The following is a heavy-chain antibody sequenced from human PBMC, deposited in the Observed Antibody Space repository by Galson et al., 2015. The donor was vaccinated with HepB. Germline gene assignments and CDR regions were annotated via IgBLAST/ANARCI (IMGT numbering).Heavy chain of an antibody. CDR3: ARDPPPYVGYSSSLTGYSSGRRGDY. D-gene: IGHD6-13*01. V-gene: IGHV3-11*06. CDR1: GFTFSDYY. Sequence: SLRLSCAASGFTFSDYYMTWFRQAPGKGLEWVSSISSSSSYTNYADSVKGQFTISRDNAKNPLYLQMNSLRAEDAAVYYCARDPPPYVGYSSSLTGYSSGRRGDYWGQGTLVTVSS. J-gene: IGHJ4*02. CDR2: ISSSSSYT.